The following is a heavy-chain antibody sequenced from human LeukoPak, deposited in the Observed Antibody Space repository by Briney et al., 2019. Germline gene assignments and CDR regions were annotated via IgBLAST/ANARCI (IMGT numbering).Heavy chain of an antibody. CDR2: IYYSGST. CDR1: GGSISSGGYY. J-gene: IGHJ4*02. CDR3: ARVTQDYCSSTSCYVPTFDY. V-gene: IGHV4-31*03. D-gene: IGHD2-2*01. Sequence: SQTLSLTCTVSGGSISSGGYYWSWIRQHPGKGLEWIGYIYYSGSTYYNPSLKSRVTISVDTSENQFSLKLSSVTAADTAVYYCARVTQDYCSSTSCYVPTFDYWGQGTLVTVSS.